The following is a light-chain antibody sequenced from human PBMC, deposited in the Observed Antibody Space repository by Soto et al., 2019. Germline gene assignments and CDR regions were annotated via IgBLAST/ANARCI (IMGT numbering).Light chain of an antibody. Sequence: EIVLTQSPGALSLSPGERATLSCRASQTVSDNYLAWYQQKPGQAPRLLIYGASTRATGIPDRFSGSGSGTAFSLTISRLEPEDFVGYYCRQYGGSLRVSFGGGTKVEIK. CDR2: GAS. CDR1: QTVSDNY. J-gene: IGKJ4*01. V-gene: IGKV3-20*01. CDR3: RQYGGSLRVS.